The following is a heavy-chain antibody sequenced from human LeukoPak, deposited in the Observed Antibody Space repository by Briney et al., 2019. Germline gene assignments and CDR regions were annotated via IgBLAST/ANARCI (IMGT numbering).Heavy chain of an antibody. CDR3: TTELAAAGAFDY. D-gene: IGHD6-25*01. CDR2: IKSKTDGGTT. Sequence: GGSLRLSCAASGFTFSNAWMSWVRQAPGKGLEWVGRIKSKTDGGTTDYAAPVKGRFTISRDDSKNTLYLQMNSLKTEDTAVYYCTTELAAAGAFDYWGQGTLVTVSS. J-gene: IGHJ4*02. V-gene: IGHV3-15*01. CDR1: GFTFSNAW.